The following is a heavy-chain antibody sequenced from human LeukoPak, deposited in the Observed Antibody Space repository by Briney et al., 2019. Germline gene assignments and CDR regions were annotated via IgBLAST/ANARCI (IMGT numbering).Heavy chain of an antibody. CDR2: IIPIFGTA. CDR3: ARPIYYDSSGYYWDAFDI. D-gene: IGHD3-22*01. V-gene: IGHV1-69*13. J-gene: IGHJ3*02. CDR1: GGTFSSYS. Sequence: SVKVSCKASGGTFSSYSIRWVRQAPGQGLGWMGGIIPIFGTANYAQKFQGRVTITADESTSTAYMELSSLRSEDTAVYYCARPIYYDSSGYYWDAFDIWGQGTMVTVSS.